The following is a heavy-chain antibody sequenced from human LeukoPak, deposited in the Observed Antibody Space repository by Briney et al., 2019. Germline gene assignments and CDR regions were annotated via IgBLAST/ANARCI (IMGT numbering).Heavy chain of an antibody. J-gene: IGHJ4*02. Sequence: GGSLRLSCAASGFTFSSYWMSWVRQAPGKGLEWVANIKQDGSEKYYVDFVKGRFTISRDNAKNSLYLQMNSLRAEDTAVYYCARDIVVAPAGFDYWGQGTLVTVSS. CDR2: IKQDGSEK. V-gene: IGHV3-7*01. CDR1: GFTFSSYW. D-gene: IGHD2-2*01. CDR3: ARDIVVAPAGFDY.